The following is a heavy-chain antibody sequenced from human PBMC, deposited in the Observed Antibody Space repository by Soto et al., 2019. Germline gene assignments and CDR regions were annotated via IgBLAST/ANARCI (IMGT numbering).Heavy chain of an antibody. Sequence: EVQLVESGGGLVQPGGSLRLSCAASGFTLSTYDMNWVRQAPGKGLQWVSHTSSSSAAIVYADSVTGRITISRNNDKNSLYLQMNSLSDEDTAVYYCARGAVAGLYFFDYWGQGILVTVSS. D-gene: IGHD6-19*01. CDR1: GFTLSTYD. CDR2: TSSSSAAI. V-gene: IGHV3-48*02. J-gene: IGHJ4*02. CDR3: ARGAVAGLYFFDY.